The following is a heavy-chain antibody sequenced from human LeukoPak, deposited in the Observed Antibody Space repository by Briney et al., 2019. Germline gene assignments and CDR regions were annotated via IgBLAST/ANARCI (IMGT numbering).Heavy chain of an antibody. Sequence: ASVKVSCKASGYTFTGYHMHWVRQVPGQGLEWMGRINPNSGDTNYAQKFQGRVTMTRDTSISTAYMELSRLRSDDTAVYYCARDYCSSTSCLFDYWGQGTLVTVSS. CDR1: GYTFTGYH. J-gene: IGHJ4*02. D-gene: IGHD2-2*01. V-gene: IGHV1-2*06. CDR3: ARDYCSSTSCLFDY. CDR2: INPNSGDT.